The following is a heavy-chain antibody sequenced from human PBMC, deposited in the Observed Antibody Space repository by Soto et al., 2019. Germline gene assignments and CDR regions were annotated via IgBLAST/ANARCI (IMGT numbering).Heavy chain of an antibody. V-gene: IGHV5-51*01. Sequence: ESLKISCKDFGYSFSNYWIAWVRQTPGKGLEWMGSIQPGDSDTRYSPSFQGQVTISVDKSISTAYLQWSSLKASDTAMYYCARHKYSGSAVVGMDVWGQGTTVTVSS. CDR1: GYSFSNYW. CDR3: ARHKYSGSAVVGMDV. D-gene: IGHD1-26*01. CDR2: IQPGDSDT. J-gene: IGHJ6*02.